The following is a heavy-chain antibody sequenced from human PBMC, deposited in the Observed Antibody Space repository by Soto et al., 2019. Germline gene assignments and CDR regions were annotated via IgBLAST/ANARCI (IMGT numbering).Heavy chain of an antibody. CDR2: ISSSSSYI. CDR1: GFTFSSYS. D-gene: IGHD5-12*01. J-gene: IGHJ4*02. CDR3: ARVRGGYNKDY. Sequence: EVQLVESGGGLVKPGGSLRLSCAASGFTFSSYSMNWVRQAPGKGLEWVSSISSSSSYIYYADSVKGRFTISRDNAKNALYLQMNSLRAEDTAVYYCARVRGGYNKDYWGQGTLVTVSS. V-gene: IGHV3-21*01.